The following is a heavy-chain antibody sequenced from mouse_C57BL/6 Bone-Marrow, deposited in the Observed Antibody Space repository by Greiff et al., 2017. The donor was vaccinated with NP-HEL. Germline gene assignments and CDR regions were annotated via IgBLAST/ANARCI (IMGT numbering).Heavy chain of an antibody. V-gene: IGHV1-54*01. D-gene: IGHD2-13*01. CDR2: INPGSGGT. CDR1: GYAFTNYL. CDR3: AIWGLDGYFDV. Sequence: QVQLQQSGAELVRPGTSVKVSCKASGYAFTNYLIEWVKQRPGQGLEWIGVINPGSGGTNYNEKFKGKATLTADKSSSTAYMQLSSLTSEDSAVYFCAIWGLDGYFDVWGTGTTVTVSS. J-gene: IGHJ1*03.